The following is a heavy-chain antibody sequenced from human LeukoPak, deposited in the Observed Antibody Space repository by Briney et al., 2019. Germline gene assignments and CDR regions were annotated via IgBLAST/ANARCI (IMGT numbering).Heavy chain of an antibody. CDR2: ISYHGINK. J-gene: IGHJ4*02. Sequence: PGGSLRLSCAASGFTFNDYNMHWVRQAPGKGLEWVAFISYHGINKNDADSVKGRFTISRDNSENTVYLQINSLRPEDTAIYYCARDFTGRYTIDHWGQGTLVTVSS. CDR1: GFTFNDYN. D-gene: IGHD3-9*01. V-gene: IGHV3-30-3*01. CDR3: ARDFTGRYTIDH.